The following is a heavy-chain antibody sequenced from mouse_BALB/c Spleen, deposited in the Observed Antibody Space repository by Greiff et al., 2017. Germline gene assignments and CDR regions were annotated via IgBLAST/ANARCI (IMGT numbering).Heavy chain of an antibody. V-gene: IGHV5-6*01. Sequence: EVQLVESGGDLVKPGGSLKLSCAASGFTFSSYGMSWVRQTPDKRLEWVATISSGGSYTYYPDSVKGRFTISRDNAKNTLYLQMSSLKSEDTAMYYCARRGLYYDAMDYWGQGTSVTVSS. D-gene: IGHD2-1*01. J-gene: IGHJ4*01. CDR1: GFTFSSYG. CDR3: ARRGLYYDAMDY. CDR2: ISSGGSYT.